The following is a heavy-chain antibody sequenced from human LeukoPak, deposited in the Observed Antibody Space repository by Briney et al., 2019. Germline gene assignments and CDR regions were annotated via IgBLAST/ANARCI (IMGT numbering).Heavy chain of an antibody. Sequence: SCKASGYTFTSYAMHWVRQAPGKGLEWVAVISYDGGNKYYADSVKGRFTLSRDNSKNTLYLQMNSLRAEDTAVYYCARNSTVTYALDYWGQGTLVTVSS. J-gene: IGHJ4*02. V-gene: IGHV3-30-3*01. CDR3: ARNSTVTYALDY. CDR1: GYTFTSYA. CDR2: ISYDGGNK. D-gene: IGHD4-17*01.